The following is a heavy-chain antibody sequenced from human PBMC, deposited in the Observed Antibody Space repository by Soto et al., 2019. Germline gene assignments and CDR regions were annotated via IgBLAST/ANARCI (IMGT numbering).Heavy chain of an antibody. CDR1: GFTFRRYS. Sequence: GGSLRLSCAGSGFTFRRYSINLVRPAARRGVGWVASVSSSRSYIYYADSVKGRLTISRDNAKNSLDLQMNSLRAEETAVYYFVRLCRVTCPIHYWGPGILVSGSS. J-gene: IGHJ4*02. V-gene: IGHV3-21*01. CDR3: VRLCRVTCPIHY. CDR2: VSSSRSYI. D-gene: IGHD2-2*01.